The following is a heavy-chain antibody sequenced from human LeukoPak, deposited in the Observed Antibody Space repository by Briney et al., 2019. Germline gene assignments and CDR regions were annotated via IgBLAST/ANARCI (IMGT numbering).Heavy chain of an antibody. CDR2: IYYSGST. D-gene: IGHD5-18*01. CDR1: GGSLSSYY. CDR3: ARDGSYVDTAMVYFDY. Sequence: SETLSLTCTVSGGSLSSYYWTWIRQPPGKGLEWIGYIYYSGSTNYNPSLKSRVTMSVDTSKNQFSLKLSSVTAADTAVYYCARDGSYVDTAMVYFDYWGQGTLVTVSS. V-gene: IGHV4-59*12. J-gene: IGHJ4*02.